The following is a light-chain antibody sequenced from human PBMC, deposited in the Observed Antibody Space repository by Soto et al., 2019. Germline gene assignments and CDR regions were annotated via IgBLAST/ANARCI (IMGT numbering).Light chain of an antibody. CDR3: QQRSDCPPIT. CDR2: DAS. CDR1: QSVYTY. Sequence: EIVLTQSPATLSLSPGERATLSCRASQSVYTYLAWYQQKPGQAPRLLIHDASSRATGIPARFSGSGSGTDFTLTISRLEPEDFAVYYCQQRSDCPPITFGQGTRLEIK. J-gene: IGKJ5*01. V-gene: IGKV3-11*01.